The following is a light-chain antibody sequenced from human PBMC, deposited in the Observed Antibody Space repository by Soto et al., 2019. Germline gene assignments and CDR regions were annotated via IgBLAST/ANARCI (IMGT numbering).Light chain of an antibody. CDR2: GTS. J-gene: IGKJ1*01. Sequence: ETVMTQSPATLSVSPGERAPLSGRASQSLDSNLAWYQQKPGQAHRLLIYGTSTRATDIPARFSGSGSETAFTLTISGLQSEEFAVYYCQEYNYWPRAFGPGTKVDIK. CDR3: QEYNYWPRA. V-gene: IGKV3-15*01. CDR1: QSLDSN.